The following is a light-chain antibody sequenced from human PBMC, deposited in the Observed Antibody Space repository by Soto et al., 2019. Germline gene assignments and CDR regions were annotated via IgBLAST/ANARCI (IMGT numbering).Light chain of an antibody. CDR1: QSVGSTY. J-gene: IGKJ3*01. CDR3: QQYGTSPLT. V-gene: IGKV3-20*01. Sequence: EIVLTQSPGTLSLSPGERATLSCRASQSVGSTYLAWYQQKPGQAPKLLIYGVSSRATGIPDRFSGSGSGTDLTLTISRLEPEDFAVYYCQQYGTSPLTFGPGTTVDI. CDR2: GVS.